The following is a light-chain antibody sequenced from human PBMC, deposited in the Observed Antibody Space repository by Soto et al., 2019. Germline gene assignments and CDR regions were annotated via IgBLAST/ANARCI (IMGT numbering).Light chain of an antibody. J-gene: IGKJ1*01. CDR1: QSVTSSS. Sequence: EIVLTQSPGTLSLSPGERATLSCRASQSVTSSSLAWYQQKPGQTPRLLIYGASSRATGIPDRFSGSGSGTDFTLTINRLEPEDFAVYYCQHYGSAPWTFGQGTKVEIK. V-gene: IGKV3-20*01. CDR2: GAS. CDR3: QHYGSAPWT.